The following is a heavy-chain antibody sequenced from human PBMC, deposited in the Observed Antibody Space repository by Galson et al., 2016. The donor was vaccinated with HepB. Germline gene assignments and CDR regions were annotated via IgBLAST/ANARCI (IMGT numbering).Heavy chain of an antibody. CDR1: GFTFSSYG. J-gene: IGHJ6*02. CDR2: ISYDGSDK. Sequence: SLRLSCAASGFTFSSYGMHWVRQAPGKGLEWVAVISYDGSDKYYADSVKGRFTISRHNSKNTLYLQMNSLRPEDTAVYYCARGDDCSSPICYGLKEFYYYGLDVWGQGTTVTVS. CDR3: ARGDDCSSPICYGLKEFYYYGLDV. V-gene: IGHV3-30*03. D-gene: IGHD2-2*01.